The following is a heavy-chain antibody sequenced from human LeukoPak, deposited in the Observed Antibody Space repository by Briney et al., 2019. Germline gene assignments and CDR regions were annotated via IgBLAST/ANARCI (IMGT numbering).Heavy chain of an antibody. D-gene: IGHD6-13*01. CDR3: ARVSPYSSSPPRDV. Sequence: PSETLSLTCTVSGGSTSSYYWSWIRQPPGKGLEWIGYIYYSGSTNYNPSLKSRVTISVDTSKNQFSLKLSSVTAADTAVYYCARVSPYSSSPPRDVWGQGTTVTVSS. J-gene: IGHJ6*02. CDR2: IYYSGST. V-gene: IGHV4-59*01. CDR1: GGSTSSYY.